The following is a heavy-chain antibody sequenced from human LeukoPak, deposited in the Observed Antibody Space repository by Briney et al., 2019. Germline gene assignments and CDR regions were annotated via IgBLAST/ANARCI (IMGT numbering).Heavy chain of an antibody. CDR3: TTDPHSSSWPYYFDY. CDR2: IKSKTDGGTT. V-gene: IGHV3-15*07. J-gene: IGHJ4*02. D-gene: IGHD6-13*01. CDR1: GFTFSNAW. Sequence: GSLRLSCAASGFTFSNAWMNWVRQAPGKGLEWVGRIKSKTDGGTTDCAAPVKGRFTISRDDSKNTLYLQMNSLKTEDTAVYYCTTDPHSSSWPYYFDYWGQGTLVTVSS.